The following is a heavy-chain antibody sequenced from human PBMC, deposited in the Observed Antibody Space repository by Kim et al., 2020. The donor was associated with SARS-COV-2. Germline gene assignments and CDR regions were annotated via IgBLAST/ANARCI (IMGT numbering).Heavy chain of an antibody. J-gene: IGHJ4*02. Sequence: GGSTSYAQKFQGRVTMTRDTSTSTVYMELSSLRSEDTAVYYCITMIVVVNWGQGTLVTVSS. CDR2: GGST. CDR3: ITMIVVVN. D-gene: IGHD3-22*01. V-gene: IGHV1-46*01.